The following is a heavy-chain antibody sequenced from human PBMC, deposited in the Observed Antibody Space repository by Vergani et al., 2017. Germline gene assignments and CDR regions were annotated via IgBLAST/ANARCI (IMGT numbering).Heavy chain of an antibody. Sequence: QVQLQESGPGLVKPSETLSLTCAVSGYSLSSGYYWGWIRPPPGKGLEWIGSIYHSGSTYYNPSLTSRVTISVDTSKHQFSLKLSSVTAADTAVYYCARLGYCSSTSCYRWFDPWGQGTLVTVSS. CDR2: IYHSGST. CDR1: GYSLSSGYY. J-gene: IGHJ5*02. CDR3: ARLGYCSSTSCYRWFDP. D-gene: IGHD2-2*01. V-gene: IGHV4-38-2*01.